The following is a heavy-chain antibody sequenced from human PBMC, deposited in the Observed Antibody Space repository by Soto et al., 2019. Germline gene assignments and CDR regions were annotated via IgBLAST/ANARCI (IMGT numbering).Heavy chain of an antibody. CDR2: IYYSGST. D-gene: IGHD6-13*01. Sequence: SETLSLTCTVSGGSISSGGYYWSWIRQHPGKGLEWIGYIYYSGSTYYNPSLKSRVTISVDTSKNQFSLKLSSVTAADTAVYYCARASSRAAAAGLDPWGQGTLVTVSS. CDR1: GGSISSGGYY. V-gene: IGHV4-31*03. J-gene: IGHJ5*02. CDR3: ARASSRAAAAGLDP.